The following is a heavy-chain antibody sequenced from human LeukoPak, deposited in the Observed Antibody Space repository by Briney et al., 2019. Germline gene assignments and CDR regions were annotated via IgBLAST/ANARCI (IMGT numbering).Heavy chain of an antibody. D-gene: IGHD6-13*01. V-gene: IGHV4-59*08. CDR3: ARGVSINGYSSSWYYPDAFDI. Sequence: SETLPLTCTVSGGSISSYYWSWIRQPPGKGLEWIGYIYYSGSTNYNPSLKSRVTISVDTSKNQFSLKLSSVTAADTAVYYCARGVSINGYSSSWYYPDAFDIWGQGTMVTVSS. CDR2: IYYSGST. J-gene: IGHJ3*02. CDR1: GGSISSYY.